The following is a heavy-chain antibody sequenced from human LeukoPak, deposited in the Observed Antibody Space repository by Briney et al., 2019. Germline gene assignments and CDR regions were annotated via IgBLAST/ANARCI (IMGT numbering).Heavy chain of an antibody. CDR2: INPNSGGT. V-gene: IGHV1-2*02. J-gene: IGHJ4*02. Sequence: ASVKVSCKASGYTFTGYYMHWVRQAPGQGLEWMGWINPNSGGTNYAQKFQGRVTMTRDTSTSTVYMELSSLRSEDTAVYYCARGSGSPTYYFDYWGQGTLVTVSS. CDR3: ARGSGSPTYYFDY. D-gene: IGHD1-26*01. CDR1: GYTFTGYY.